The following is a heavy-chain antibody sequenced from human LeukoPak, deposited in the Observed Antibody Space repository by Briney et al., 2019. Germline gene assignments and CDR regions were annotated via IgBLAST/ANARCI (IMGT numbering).Heavy chain of an antibody. CDR3: ARDETGYFDY. Sequence: SETLSLTCTVSGYSISSGYYWGWIRQPPGKGLEWIGEINHSGSTNYNPSLKSRVTISVDTSKNQFSLKLSSVTAADTAVYYCARDETGYFDYWGQGTLVTVSS. J-gene: IGHJ4*02. CDR1: GYSISSGYY. V-gene: IGHV4-38-2*02. CDR2: INHSGST.